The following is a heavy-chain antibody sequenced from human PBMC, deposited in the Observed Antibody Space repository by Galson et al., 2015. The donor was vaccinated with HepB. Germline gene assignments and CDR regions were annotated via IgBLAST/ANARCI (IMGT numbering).Heavy chain of an antibody. J-gene: IGHJ5*02. D-gene: IGHD1-14*01. Sequence: CAISGDSVSRTSASWHWIRQSPSRGLEWLGRTYYRTKWYDDYEVSVRSRISINPDTSKNQVSLHLNPVTPEDTAVYYCARGEHGNRVSLFDPWGQGILVTVSS. CDR2: TYYRTKWYD. CDR3: ARGEHGNRVSLFDP. CDR1: GDSVSRTSAS. V-gene: IGHV6-1*01.